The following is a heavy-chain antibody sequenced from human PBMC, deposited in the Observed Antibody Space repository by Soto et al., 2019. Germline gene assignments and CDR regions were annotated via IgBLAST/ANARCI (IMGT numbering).Heavy chain of an antibody. D-gene: IGHD4-17*01. V-gene: IGHV3-74*01. CDR2: INPDGSRT. CDR3: ARLAVTTYYFDY. J-gene: IGHJ4*01. Sequence: EVQLVESGGDLVQPGGSLRLSCAASGFTFTSYWMHWVRQSPGKGLVWVSRINPDGSRTSYADSVKGRFTISRDNAKNTVYLQMNSQGAEDTAVYYCARLAVTTYYFDYWGHGTLVTVS. CDR1: GFTFTSYW.